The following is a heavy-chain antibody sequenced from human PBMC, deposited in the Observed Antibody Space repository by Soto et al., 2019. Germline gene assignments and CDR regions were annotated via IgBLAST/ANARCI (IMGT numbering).Heavy chain of an antibody. CDR2: IKQDGSEK. V-gene: IGHV3-7*01. CDR3: ARVGGIGSNSPTSYFDL. CDR1: GFTFSSYW. D-gene: IGHD3-16*01. J-gene: IGHJ2*01. Sequence: EVQLVESGGGLVQPGGSLRLSCAASGFTFSSYWMSWVRQAPGTGLEWVANIKQDGSEKYYVVPVKGRFTISRDNTKNSLYRQINSLRAEDTAVYYCARVGGIGSNSPTSYFDLWGRGTLFTVSS.